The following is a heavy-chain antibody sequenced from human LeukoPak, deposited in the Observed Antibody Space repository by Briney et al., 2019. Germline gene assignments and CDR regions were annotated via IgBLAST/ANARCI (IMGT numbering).Heavy chain of an antibody. CDR1: GFTFSSYG. V-gene: IGHV3-30*18. CDR2: ISYDGSNK. CDR3: AKGFGDSERSWFDP. Sequence: GGSLRLSCAASGFTFSSYGMHWVRQAPGKGLEWVAVISYDGSNKYYADSVKGRFTISRDNSKNTLYLQMNSLRAEDTAVYYCAKGFGDSERSWFDPWGQGTLVTVSS. J-gene: IGHJ5*02. D-gene: IGHD4-17*01.